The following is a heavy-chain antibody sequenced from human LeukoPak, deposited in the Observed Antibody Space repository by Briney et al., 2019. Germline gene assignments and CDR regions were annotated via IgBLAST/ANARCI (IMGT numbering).Heavy chain of an antibody. Sequence: GGSLRLSCAASGFTFSSYAMSWVRQAPGKGLEWVAFIRYDGSNEYYADSVKGRFTISRDNSKNTLYLQMNSLRAEDTAVYYCARRSGSGSDYYMDVWGKGTTVTVSS. D-gene: IGHD2-15*01. V-gene: IGHV3-30*02. CDR3: ARRSGSGSDYYMDV. CDR2: IRYDGSNE. J-gene: IGHJ6*03. CDR1: GFTFSSYA.